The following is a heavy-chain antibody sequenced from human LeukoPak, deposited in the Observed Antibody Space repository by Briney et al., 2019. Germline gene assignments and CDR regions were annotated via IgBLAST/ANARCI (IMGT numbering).Heavy chain of an antibody. CDR1: GGSISSSSYY. J-gene: IGHJ4*02. Sequence: SETLSLTCTVSGGSISSSSYYWGWIRQPPGKGLEWIGNIFYSGSTYFNPSLKSRVTISVDTSKNQFSLRLSSVTAADTAVYYCARPVADNTLHSASDYWGQGTLVTVSS. CDR3: ARPVADNTLHSASDY. V-gene: IGHV4-39*07. D-gene: IGHD6-19*01. CDR2: IFYSGST.